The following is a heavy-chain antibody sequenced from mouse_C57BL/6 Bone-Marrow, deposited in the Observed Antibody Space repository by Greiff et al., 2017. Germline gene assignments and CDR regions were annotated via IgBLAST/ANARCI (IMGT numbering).Heavy chain of an antibody. CDR1: GFTFSSYA. D-gene: IGHD2-3*01. CDR3: ARDGGYYPYFDY. CDR2: ISDGGSYT. V-gene: IGHV5-4*01. J-gene: IGHJ2*01. Sequence: EVKLVESGRGLVKPGGSLKLSCAASGFTFSSYAMSWVRQTPEKSLEWVGTISDGGSYTYYPDNVKGRFTISRDKAKNNRYLQMSHLKSEDTAIYYYARDGGYYPYFDYWGQGTTLTVSS.